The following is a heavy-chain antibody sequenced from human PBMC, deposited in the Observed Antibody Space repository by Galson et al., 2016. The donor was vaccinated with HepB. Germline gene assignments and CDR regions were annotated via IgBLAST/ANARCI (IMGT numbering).Heavy chain of an antibody. CDR2: ISHEGRKK. Sequence: SLRLSCAASGFTSSDYSINWVRQAPGKGLEWVAVISHEGRKKYYADSVKGRFIISRDNSKNSLDLQMSTLRADDTAVYFCAKEGGSRYFDWLLKNGYFQHWGQGTLVTVSS. CDR3: AKEGGSRYFDWLLKNGYFQH. V-gene: IGHV3-30*18. D-gene: IGHD3-9*01. CDR1: GFTSSDYS. J-gene: IGHJ1*01.